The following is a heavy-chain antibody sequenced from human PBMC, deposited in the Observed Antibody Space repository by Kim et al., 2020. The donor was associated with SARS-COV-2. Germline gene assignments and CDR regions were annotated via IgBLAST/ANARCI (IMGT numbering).Heavy chain of an antibody. CDR2: IYYSGST. CDR1: GGSISSYY. CDR3: ARGGYDSSGYSYDY. V-gene: IGHV4-59*01. Sequence: SETLSLTSTVSGGSISSYYWSWIRQPPGKGLEWIGYIYYSGSTNYNPSLKSRVTISVDTSKNQFSLKLSSVTAADTAVYYCARGGYDSSGYSYDYWGQGTLVTVSS. D-gene: IGHD3-22*01. J-gene: IGHJ4*02.